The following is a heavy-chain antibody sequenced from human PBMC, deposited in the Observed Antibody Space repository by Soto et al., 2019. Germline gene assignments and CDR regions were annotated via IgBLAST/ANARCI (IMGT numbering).Heavy chain of an antibody. CDR1: GFTFSSYW. J-gene: IGHJ6*03. CDR3: ARADWNYVQYYYYYMDV. Sequence: GGSLILSCAASGFTFSSYWMSGVRQAPGKGLEWVANIKQDGSEKYYVDSVKGRFTISRDNAKNSLYLQMNSLRAEDAAVYYCARADWNYVQYYYYYMDVWGKGTTVTVSS. CDR2: IKQDGSEK. V-gene: IGHV3-7*01. D-gene: IGHD1-7*01.